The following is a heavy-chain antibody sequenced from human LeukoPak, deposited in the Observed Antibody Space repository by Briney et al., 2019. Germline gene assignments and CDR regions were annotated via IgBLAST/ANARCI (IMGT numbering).Heavy chain of an antibody. CDR1: GDSVSNNRAA. J-gene: IGHJ4*02. V-gene: IGHV6-1*01. D-gene: IGHD3-22*01. CDR2: TYYRSKWNN. Sequence: SQTLSLTCAISGDSVSNNRAAWHWIRQSPSRGLEWLARTYYRSKWNNDYALSVQGRITVTADSSKNQFSLQLNSVTAADTAVYYCARAWGARDSSGYYPYYWGQGTLVTVSS. CDR3: ARAWGARDSSGYYPYY.